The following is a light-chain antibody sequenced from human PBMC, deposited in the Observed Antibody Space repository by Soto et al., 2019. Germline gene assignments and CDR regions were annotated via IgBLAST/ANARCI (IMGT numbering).Light chain of an antibody. CDR3: QQYDSDSST. J-gene: IGKJ2*01. CDR1: QSINNW. CDR2: EAS. V-gene: IGKV1-5*03. Sequence: DIQMTQSPSTLSASVGDRVTITCRASQSINNWLAWYQQKPGKAPKLLIYEASSVLSGVPSRFSGSGSGTEFTLTISSLQPEDFAAYYCQQYDSDSSTFGQGTKLDI.